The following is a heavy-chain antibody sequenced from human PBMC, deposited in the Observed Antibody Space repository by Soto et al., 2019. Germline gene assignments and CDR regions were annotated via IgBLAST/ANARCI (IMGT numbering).Heavy chain of an antibody. J-gene: IGHJ6*02. CDR1: GYTITNYG. Sequence: PSVKISFKASGYTITNYGFTWVRQAPGQGLEWMGWISVYTGYTYYAQKLQGRVTMTTDTSTSIAYMELRSLRSDDTAVYYCARSVGLRHAMDVWGQGTTVTVSS. V-gene: IGHV1-18*04. D-gene: IGHD4-17*01. CDR3: ARSVGLRHAMDV. CDR2: ISVYTGYT.